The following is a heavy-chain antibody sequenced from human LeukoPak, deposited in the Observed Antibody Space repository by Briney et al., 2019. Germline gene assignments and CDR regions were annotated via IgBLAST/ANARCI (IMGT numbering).Heavy chain of an antibody. Sequence: GGSLRLSCAASGFTFSSYGMSWVRQAPGKGLVWVSRIKSDGSSTTYADSVKGRFTISRDNARNTLYLQMNSLRAEDTAVYYCAKSDYFDSWGQGTLVTVSS. CDR1: GFTFSSYG. V-gene: IGHV3-74*01. CDR3: AKSDYFDS. CDR2: IKSDGSST. J-gene: IGHJ4*02.